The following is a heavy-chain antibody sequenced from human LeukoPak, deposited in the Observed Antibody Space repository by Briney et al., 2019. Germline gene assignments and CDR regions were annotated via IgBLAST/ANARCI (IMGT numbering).Heavy chain of an antibody. Sequence: GGSLRLSCAASGFTFSSYGMHWVRQAPGKGLEWVAVISYDGSNKYYADSVKGRFTISRDNSKNTLYLQMNSLRAEDTAVYYCARAGGSYYFDGMDVWGQGTTVTVSS. J-gene: IGHJ6*02. CDR1: GFTFSSYG. CDR2: ISYDGSNK. D-gene: IGHD1-26*01. CDR3: ARAGGSYYFDGMDV. V-gene: IGHV3-30*03.